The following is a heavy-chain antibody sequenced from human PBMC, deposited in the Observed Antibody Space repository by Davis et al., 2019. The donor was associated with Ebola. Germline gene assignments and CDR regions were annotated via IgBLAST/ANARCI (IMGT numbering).Heavy chain of an antibody. CDR1: GYSFTSIW. V-gene: IGHV5-51*01. CDR2: ILPGDSDT. Sequence: GGSLRLSCKASGYSFTSIWIGWVRQPPGQGLEWMRAILPGDSDTRYSPSFQGQVTISADKSITTAYLHWNSLKASDTAMYYCARQGAPYSAPANWGQGTLVTVSS. D-gene: IGHD1-26*01. J-gene: IGHJ4*02. CDR3: ARQGAPYSAPAN.